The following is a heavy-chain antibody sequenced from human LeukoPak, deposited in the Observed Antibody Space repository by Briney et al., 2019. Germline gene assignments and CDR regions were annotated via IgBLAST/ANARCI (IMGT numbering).Heavy chain of an antibody. CDR2: INPNSGGT. D-gene: IGHD2-2*01. Sequence: ASVKVSCKASGYTFTGYYMHWVRQAPGQGLEWMGWINPNSGGTYYAQKFQGRVTMTSDTSISTAYMELSRLSSVTAADTAVYYCARFTSSLYGVDSWGQGTLVTVSS. CDR1: GYTFTGYY. V-gene: IGHV1-2*02. CDR3: ARFTSSLYGVDS. J-gene: IGHJ5*01.